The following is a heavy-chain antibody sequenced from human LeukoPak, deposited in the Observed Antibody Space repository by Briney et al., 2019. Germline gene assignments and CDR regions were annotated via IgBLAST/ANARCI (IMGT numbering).Heavy chain of an antibody. J-gene: IGHJ6*02. D-gene: IGHD3-10*01. CDR3: ARHYYGSGTALRYYYGLDV. CDR2: IYYSGST. CDR1: GGSISSSSYY. V-gene: IGHV4-61*05. Sequence: SETLSLTCTVFGGSISSSSYYWSWIRQPPGKGLEWIGYIYYSGSTNYHPSLKSRVTISVDTSKSQFSLKLSSVTAADTAVYYCARHYYGSGTALRYYYGLDVWGQGTTVTVSS.